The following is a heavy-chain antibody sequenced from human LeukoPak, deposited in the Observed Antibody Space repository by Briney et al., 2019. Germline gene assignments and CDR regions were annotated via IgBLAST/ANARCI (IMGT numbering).Heavy chain of an antibody. D-gene: IGHD3-22*01. Sequence: PGGSLRLSCAASGFTFSTYNMNWVRQAPGKALEWVSSITSSSTYTYYADSVKGRYTISRDNAKNSLYLQMNSLRAEDTAVYYCARDNERGDSSGYFMYDYWGQGTLVTVSS. CDR1: GFTFSTYN. CDR2: ITSSSTYT. CDR3: ARDNERGDSSGYFMYDY. V-gene: IGHV3-21*01. J-gene: IGHJ4*02.